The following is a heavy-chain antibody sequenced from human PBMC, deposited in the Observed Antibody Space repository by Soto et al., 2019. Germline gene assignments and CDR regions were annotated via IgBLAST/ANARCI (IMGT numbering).Heavy chain of an antibody. J-gene: IGHJ4*02. Sequence: QVQLVQSGAEVKKPGASVKVSCKASGYTFISYGISWVRQAPGQGLEWMGWISAYNDNTHYAQRLQGRVTMTTDTSTSTAYMELRSLRSDDTAVYSCARLGSGYDLYYFDYWGQGTLVTVSS. CDR3: ARLGSGYDLYYFDY. D-gene: IGHD5-12*01. CDR2: ISAYNDNT. V-gene: IGHV1-18*01. CDR1: GYTFISYG.